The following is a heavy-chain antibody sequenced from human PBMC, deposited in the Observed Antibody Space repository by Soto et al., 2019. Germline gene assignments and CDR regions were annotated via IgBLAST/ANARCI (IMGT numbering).Heavy chain of an antibody. CDR1: GGSISSYY. D-gene: IGHD6-19*01. V-gene: IGHV4-59*01. Sequence: LSLTCTVSGGSISSYYLTWIRQPPGKGLEWIGYVYYSGSTNYNPSLKSRVTISIDKSNNRFSLRLSSVTAADTAVYYCARATISGGSSWGQGTLVTVSS. CDR3: ARATISGGSS. J-gene: IGHJ4*02. CDR2: VYYSGST.